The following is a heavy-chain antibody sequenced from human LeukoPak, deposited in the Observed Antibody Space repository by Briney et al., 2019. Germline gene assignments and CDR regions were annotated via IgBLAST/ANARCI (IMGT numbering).Heavy chain of an antibody. CDR3: XXXXSSGYLPLGY. Sequence: ASVNVSCTASGYTFTGYYMHWVRQAPGQGLEWMGWINPNSGGTNYAQKFQGRVTMTRDTSISTAYMELSRLRSDDTAVYYCXXXXSSGYLPLGYWGQGTLVTVSS. CDR1: GYTFTGYY. D-gene: IGHD3-22*01. V-gene: IGHV1-2*02. CDR2: INPNSGGT. J-gene: IGHJ4*02.